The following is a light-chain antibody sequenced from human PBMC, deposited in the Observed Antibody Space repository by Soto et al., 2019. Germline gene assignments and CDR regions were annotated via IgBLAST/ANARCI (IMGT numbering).Light chain of an antibody. CDR3: QHYNNLWT. CDR1: QSVSSN. V-gene: IGKV3-15*01. CDR2: GAS. Sequence: EIVMTQSPATLPVSPGERATLSCRASQSVSSNLAWYQQKPGQAPRLLIYGASTRATGIPARFSGSGSGTEFTLTISSLQSEDFAVYYCQHYNNLWTFGQGTKVEIK. J-gene: IGKJ1*01.